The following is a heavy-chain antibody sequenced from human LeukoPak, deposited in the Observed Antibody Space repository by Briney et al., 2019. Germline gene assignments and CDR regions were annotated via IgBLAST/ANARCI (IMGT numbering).Heavy chain of an antibody. CDR2: IKKTGSET. CDR1: GFTFSHFW. D-gene: IGHD2-15*01. J-gene: IGHJ4*02. Sequence: GGSLRLSCAASGFTFSHFWMCWVRQAPGKGLEWVAYIKKTGSETYYADSVKGRFTTTRDNTRNSLYLQMYGLRDEDSAVDFCARVDGCWSGGSCYSYFDPWGQGTLVTVSS. V-gene: IGHV3-7*01. CDR3: ARVDGCWSGGSCYSYFDP.